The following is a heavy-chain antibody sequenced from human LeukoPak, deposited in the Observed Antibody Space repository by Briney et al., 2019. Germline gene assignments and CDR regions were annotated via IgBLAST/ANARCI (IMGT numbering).Heavy chain of an antibody. J-gene: IGHJ3*02. D-gene: IGHD3-22*01. Sequence: SVKVSCKASGGTFRSYAISWVRQAPGQGLEWMGGIIAIFGTANYAQKFQGRVTITTDESTSTAYMELSSLRSEDTAVYYCARGYYDSSGYYYYAFDIWGQGTMVTVSS. CDR3: ARGYYDSSGYYYYAFDI. V-gene: IGHV1-69*05. CDR2: IIAIFGTA. CDR1: GGTFRSYA.